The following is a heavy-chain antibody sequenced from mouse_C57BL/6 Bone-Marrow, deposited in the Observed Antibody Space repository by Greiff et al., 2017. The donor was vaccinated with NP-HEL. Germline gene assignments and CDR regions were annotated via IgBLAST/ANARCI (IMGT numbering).Heavy chain of an antibody. Sequence: VQLQQSDAELVKPGASVKISCKVSGYTFTDHTIHWMKQRPEQGLEWIGYIYPRDGSTKYNEKFKGKATLTADNYSSTAYMQLNSLTSEDSAVYFFARLTTVVAPYFDYWGQGTTLTVSS. V-gene: IGHV1-78*01. J-gene: IGHJ2*01. D-gene: IGHD1-1*01. CDR3: ARLTTVVAPYFDY. CDR2: IYPRDGST. CDR1: GYTFTDHT.